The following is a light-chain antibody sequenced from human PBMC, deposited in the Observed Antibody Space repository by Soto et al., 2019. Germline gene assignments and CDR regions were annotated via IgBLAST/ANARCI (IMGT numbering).Light chain of an antibody. CDR3: SSYTSVNLYV. Sequence: HSVLPRPGYVSRFPGQSISITCTRTRSDVGGYEHVSWYQQHPGKVPRLIIFDVSSRPSGVSHRFSGSKSGDTASLTISGLQAEDEADYYCSSYTSVNLYVFGTGTKVTVL. CDR2: DVS. CDR1: RSDVGGYEH. J-gene: IGLJ1*01. V-gene: IGLV2-14*03.